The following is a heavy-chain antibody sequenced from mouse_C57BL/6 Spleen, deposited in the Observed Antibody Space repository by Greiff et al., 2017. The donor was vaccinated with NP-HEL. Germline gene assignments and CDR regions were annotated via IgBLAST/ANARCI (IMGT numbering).Heavy chain of an antibody. J-gene: IGHJ4*01. CDR3: TRTYGKDYAMDY. V-gene: IGHV6-6*01. D-gene: IGHD2-1*01. CDR2: IRNKANNHAT. Sequence: EVKLQESGGGLVQPGGSMKLSCAASGFTFSDAWMDWVRQSPEKGLEWVAEIRNKANNHATYYAESVKGRFTISRDDSKSSVYLQLNSIRAEDTGIYYCTRTYGKDYAMDYWGQGTSVTVSS. CDR1: GFTFSDAW.